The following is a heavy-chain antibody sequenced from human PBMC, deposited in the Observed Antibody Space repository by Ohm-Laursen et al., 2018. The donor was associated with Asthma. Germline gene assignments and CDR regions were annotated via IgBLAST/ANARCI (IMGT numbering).Heavy chain of an antibody. CDR1: GGSISSGGYY. CDR2: IYYSGST. J-gene: IGHJ4*02. V-gene: IGHV4-31*03. CDR3: GRKGGFGNRRLTPTYFDY. Sequence: SQTLSLTCTVSGGSISSGGYYWSWIRQHPGKGLEWIGYIYYSGSTYYNPSLKSRVTISVDTSKNQFSLKLSSVTAADTAVYYCGRKGGFGNRRLTPTYFDYWGQGTLVTVSS. D-gene: IGHD3-10*01.